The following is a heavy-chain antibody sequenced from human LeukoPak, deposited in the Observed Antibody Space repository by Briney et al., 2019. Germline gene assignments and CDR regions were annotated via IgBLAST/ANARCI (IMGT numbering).Heavy chain of an antibody. D-gene: IGHD2-2*01. CDR2: ISSGGTST. CDR3: AREGEDIVVVPAATVFDY. Sequence: GGSLRLSCAASGFTFSSYEMNWVRQAPGKGLEWVSYISSGGTSTYYADSVKGRFTISRDNAKNSLYLQMNSLRGEDTAVYYCAREGEDIVVVPAATVFDYWGQGTLVTVS. J-gene: IGHJ4*02. V-gene: IGHV3-48*03. CDR1: GFTFSSYE.